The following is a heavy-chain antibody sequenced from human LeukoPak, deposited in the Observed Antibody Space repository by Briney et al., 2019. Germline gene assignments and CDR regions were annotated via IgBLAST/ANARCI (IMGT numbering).Heavy chain of an antibody. CDR1: GFTFSSYG. V-gene: IGHV3-23*01. J-gene: IGHJ4*02. CDR3: AKAEGRADY. Sequence: GGSLRLSCAASGFTFSSYGMSWVRQAPGKGLEWVAAISGSGGSTYYADSVKGRFTISRDNSKNTLYLQMNSLRAEDTAVYHCAKAEGRADYWGQGPLVTAPS. CDR2: ISGSGGST.